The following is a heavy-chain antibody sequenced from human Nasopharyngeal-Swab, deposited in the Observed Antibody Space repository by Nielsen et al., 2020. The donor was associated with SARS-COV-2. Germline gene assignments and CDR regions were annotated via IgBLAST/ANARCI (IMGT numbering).Heavy chain of an antibody. CDR2: ISAYNGNT. CDR3: ARFPAGGYYDSSGYYYWYFDL. Sequence: ASVKVSCKASGYTFTRYGISWVRQAPGQGLEWMGWISAYNGNTNYAQKLQGRVTMTTDTSTSTAYMELRSLRSDDTAVYYCARFPAGGYYDSSGYYYWYFDLWGRGTLVTVSS. D-gene: IGHD3-22*01. CDR1: GYTFTRYG. J-gene: IGHJ2*01. V-gene: IGHV1-18*01.